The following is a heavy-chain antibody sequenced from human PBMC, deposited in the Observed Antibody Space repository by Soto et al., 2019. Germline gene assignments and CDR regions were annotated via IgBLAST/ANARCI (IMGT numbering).Heavy chain of an antibody. CDR1: GFSFKSYW. CDR2: IREDGSEK. V-gene: IGHV3-7*01. CDR3: ARAYGAGKRYFDN. J-gene: IGHJ4*02. Sequence: EVQLVESGGGLVQPGGALRLSCAASGFSFKSYWMSWVRQAPGKGLEWVANIREDGSEKNYVDSVKGRFTISRDNAKNSLFLQMTSLRAEDTGVYYCARAYGAGKRYFDNWGQGTLVTVSS. D-gene: IGHD4-17*01.